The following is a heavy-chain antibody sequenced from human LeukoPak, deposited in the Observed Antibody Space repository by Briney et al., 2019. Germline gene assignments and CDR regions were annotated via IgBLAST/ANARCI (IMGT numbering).Heavy chain of an antibody. Sequence: GASVKVSCKASGYTFTSYYMHWVRQAPGQGLEWMGIINPSGGSTSYAQKFQGRVTMTRDTSTSTVYMELSSLRSEDTAVYYCARVRSSLAAAGKVFDYWGQGTLVTVSS. CDR3: ARVRSSLAAAGKVFDY. J-gene: IGHJ4*02. V-gene: IGHV1-46*01. D-gene: IGHD6-13*01. CDR2: INPSGGST. CDR1: GYTFTSYY.